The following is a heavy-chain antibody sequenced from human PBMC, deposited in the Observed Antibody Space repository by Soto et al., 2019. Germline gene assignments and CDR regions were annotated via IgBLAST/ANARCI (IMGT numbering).Heavy chain of an antibody. CDR2: ISGSGGST. J-gene: IGHJ4*02. CDR1: RFTFSSYA. CDR3: AKTTLSVARRSYFDY. Sequence: GGSLSLSCAASRFTFSSYAMSWVRQAPGKGLEWVSAISGSGGSTYYADSVKGRFTISRDNSKNTLYLQMNSLRAEDTAVYYCAKTTLSVARRSYFDYWGQGTLVTVSS. V-gene: IGHV3-23*01. D-gene: IGHD6-19*01.